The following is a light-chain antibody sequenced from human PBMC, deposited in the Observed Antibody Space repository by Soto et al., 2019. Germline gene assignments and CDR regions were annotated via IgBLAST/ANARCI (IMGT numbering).Light chain of an antibody. CDR3: QQYDNLPLT. CDR1: QDISNY. CDR2: DAS. J-gene: IGKJ4*01. V-gene: IGKV1-33*01. Sequence: DIQMTQSPSSLSASVGDRVTITCQASQDISNYLNWYQQKPGKAPKLLIYDASNLETGVPSRFSGSGSGTDFTFTTSSLQPEDIVTYYCQQYDNLPLTFGGGTKVDIK.